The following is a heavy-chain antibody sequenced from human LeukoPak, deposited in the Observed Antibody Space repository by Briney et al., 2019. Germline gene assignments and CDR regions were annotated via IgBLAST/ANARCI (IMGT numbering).Heavy chain of an antibody. J-gene: IGHJ5*02. Sequence: GGSLRLSCAASGFTFSSYGMHWVRQAPGKGLEWVAVIWYDGSNKYYADSVKGRFTISRDNSKNTLYLQMNSLRAEDTAVYYYARDNQPYCSSTSCYAGAHWFDPWGQGTLVTVSS. CDR3: ARDNQPYCSSTSCYAGAHWFDP. V-gene: IGHV3-33*01. CDR1: GFTFSSYG. CDR2: IWYDGSNK. D-gene: IGHD2-2*01.